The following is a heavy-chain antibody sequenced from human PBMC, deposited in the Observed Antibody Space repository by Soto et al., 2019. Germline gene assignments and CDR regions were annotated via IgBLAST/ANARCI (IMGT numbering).Heavy chain of an antibody. V-gene: IGHV1-18*04. CDR1: GYTFTNYG. Sequence: QVRLVQSGLEVKKPGASVRLSCKTSGYTFTNYGVTWVRQAPGQGLEWMGWVSAYNRNSNYAQKFEDRVIMTTDTSTSTAYLDLRNLKSDDADVYYCARERQWEPLLYWGEGTLVTVS. J-gene: IGHJ4*02. CDR3: ARERQWEPLLY. CDR2: VSAYNRNS. D-gene: IGHD1-26*01.